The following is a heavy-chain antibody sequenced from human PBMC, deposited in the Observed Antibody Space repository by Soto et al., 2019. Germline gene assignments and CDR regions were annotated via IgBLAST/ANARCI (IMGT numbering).Heavy chain of an antibody. CDR2: INHSGST. D-gene: IGHD2-8*01. V-gene: IGHV4-34*01. CDR3: ARCMVYGEDYMDV. Sequence: SSETLSVTCSVYGGFFRGYDWSWIRQPPGKGLEWIGEINHSGSTNYNPSLKSRVTISVDTSKNQFSLKLSSVTAADTAVYYCARCMVYGEDYMDVWGKGTTVT. J-gene: IGHJ6*03. CDR1: GGFFRGYD.